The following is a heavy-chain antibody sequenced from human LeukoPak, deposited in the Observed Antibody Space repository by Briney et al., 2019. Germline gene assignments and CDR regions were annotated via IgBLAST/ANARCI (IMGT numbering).Heavy chain of an antibody. J-gene: IGHJ4*02. CDR3: AMVSDGY. CDR2: ISYDGSNK. Sequence: PGGSLRLSCAASGFTFSSYGMHWVRQAPGKGLEWVAVISYDGSNKYYADSVKGRFTISRDNSKNTLYLQMNSLRAENTAVYYCAMVSDGYWGQGTLVTVSS. CDR1: GFTFSSYG. D-gene: IGHD3-10*01. V-gene: IGHV3-30*03.